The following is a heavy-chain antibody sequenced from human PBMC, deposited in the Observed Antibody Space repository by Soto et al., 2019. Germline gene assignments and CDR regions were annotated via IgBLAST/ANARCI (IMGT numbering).Heavy chain of an antibody. CDR3: AKGVCQHLSLFDY. CDR1: GFSFGSYA. CDR2: ISGGGGGT. D-gene: IGHD6-13*01. V-gene: IGHV3-23*01. Sequence: EVQLLESGGGLVQPGGSLRLSCTASGFSFGSYAMSWVRQAPGKRPEWVSTISGGGGGTYYADSVKGRFTISRDNSKNTLSLQMNGLRGEDTALYYWAKGVCQHLSLFDYWGQGTLVTVSS. J-gene: IGHJ4*02.